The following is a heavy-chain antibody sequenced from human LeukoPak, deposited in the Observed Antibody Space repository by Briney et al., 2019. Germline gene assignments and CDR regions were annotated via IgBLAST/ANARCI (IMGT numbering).Heavy chain of an antibody. D-gene: IGHD5-18*01. CDR2: INPNSGGT. CDR1: GYTFSNYG. V-gene: IGHV1-2*02. CDR3: ARVGWIRLETDY. Sequence: GASVKVSCKASGYTFSNYGIGWVRQAPGQGLEWMGWINPNSGGTNYAQKFQGRVTMTRDTSISTAYMELSRLRSDDTAVYYCARVGWIRLETDYWGQGTLVTVSS. J-gene: IGHJ4*02.